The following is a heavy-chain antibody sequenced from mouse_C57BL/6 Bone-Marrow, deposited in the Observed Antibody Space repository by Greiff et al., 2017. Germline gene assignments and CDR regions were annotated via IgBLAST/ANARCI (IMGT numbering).Heavy chain of an antibody. J-gene: IGHJ3*01. CDR1: GYTFTSYW. CDR3: AAYYSNYGFAY. Sequence: QVQLQQPGAGLVKPGASVRMSCKASGYTFTSYWITWVKQRPGQGLGWIGDIYPCSGSTNYNKKFKSKATLTVDTSSSTAYMQHSGLTSEDSAVYYGAAYYSNYGFAYWGQGTLVTVSA. CDR2: IYPCSGST. V-gene: IGHV1-55*01. D-gene: IGHD2-5*01.